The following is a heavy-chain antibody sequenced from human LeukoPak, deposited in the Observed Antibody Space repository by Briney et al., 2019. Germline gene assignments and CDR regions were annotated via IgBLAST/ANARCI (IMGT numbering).Heavy chain of an antibody. CDR1: GGSISSGDYY. CDR2: IYYSGST. V-gene: IGHV4-30-4*08. D-gene: IGHD3-3*01. Sequence: SSETLSLTCTVSGGSISSGDYYWSWIRQPPGKGLEWIGYIYYSGSTYYNPSLKSRVTISVDTSKNQFSLKLSSVTAADTAVYYCARARQYLYYDFWSGYYSRDYWGQGTLVTVSS. J-gene: IGHJ4*02. CDR3: ARARQYLYYDFWSGYYSRDY.